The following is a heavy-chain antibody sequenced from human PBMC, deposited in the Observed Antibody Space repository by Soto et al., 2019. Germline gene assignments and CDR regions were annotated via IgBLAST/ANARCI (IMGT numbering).Heavy chain of an antibody. CDR3: ARDRVVGAPWLFRRQVDY. CDR1: GYTFTSYG. Sequence: QVHLVQSGAEVKKPGASVKVSCKASGYTFTSYGISWVRQAPGQGLEWMGWISAYNGNTIYAQNLQGRVTMTTDTSTSTAYMELRSLRSDDTAVYYCARDRVVGAPWLFRRQVDYWGQGTLVTVSS. V-gene: IGHV1-18*01. J-gene: IGHJ4*02. D-gene: IGHD1-26*01. CDR2: ISAYNGNT.